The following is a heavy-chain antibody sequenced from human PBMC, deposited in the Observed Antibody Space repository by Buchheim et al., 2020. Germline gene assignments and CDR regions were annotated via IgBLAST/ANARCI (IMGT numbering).Heavy chain of an antibody. V-gene: IGHV3-33*01. CDR2: IWYDGSNK. CDR3: ARDGRGIAAAGYYYYGMDV. CDR1: GFTFSSYG. D-gene: IGHD6-13*01. Sequence: QVQLVESGGGVVQPGRSLRLSCAASGFTFSSYGMHWVRQAPGKGLEWVAVIWYDGSNKYYADSVKGRFTISRDNSKNTLYLKMNSLRAEDTAVYYCARDGRGIAAAGYYYYGMDVWGQGTT. J-gene: IGHJ6*02.